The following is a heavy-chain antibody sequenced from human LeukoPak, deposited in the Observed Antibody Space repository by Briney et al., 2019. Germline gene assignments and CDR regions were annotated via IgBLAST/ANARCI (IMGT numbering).Heavy chain of an antibody. V-gene: IGHV4-31*01. CDR3: ARFFYYDRSGYYYFDY. CDR1: GGSINSGSHY. D-gene: IGHD3-22*01. Sequence: SETLSLTCSVSGGSINSGSHYWSWVRQHPEKGLEWIGHIYYNGITYYNPSLEGQLTISVDTSKNQFSLKLNSVTAADMAVYYCARFFYYDRSGYYYFDYWGRGTLVTVSS. J-gene: IGHJ4*02. CDR2: IYYNGIT.